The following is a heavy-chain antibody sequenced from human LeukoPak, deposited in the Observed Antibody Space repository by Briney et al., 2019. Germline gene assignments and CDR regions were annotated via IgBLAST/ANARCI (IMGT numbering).Heavy chain of an antibody. CDR3: ARAVMYSSSWYGIGIYYFDY. J-gene: IGHJ4*02. CDR2: IYMSGST. V-gene: IGHV4-59*10. Sequence: SESLSLTCTVYGASISSYYWSWIRQPAGDGLEWIGRIYMSGSTNYNTTLQSRVTMSVDTPKNQSSLKLSSMTAADTAGYYWARAVMYSSSWYGIGIYYFDYWGQGTLVTVSS. D-gene: IGHD6-13*01. CDR1: GASISSYY.